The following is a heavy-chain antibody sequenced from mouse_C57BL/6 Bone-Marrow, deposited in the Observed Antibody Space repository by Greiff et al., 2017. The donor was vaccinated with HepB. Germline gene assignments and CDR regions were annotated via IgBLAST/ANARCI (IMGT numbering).Heavy chain of an antibody. V-gene: IGHV1-42*01. Sequence: EVKVVESGPELVKPGASVKISCKASGYSFTGYYMNWVKQSPEKSLEWIGEINPSTGGTTYNQKFKAKATLTVDKSSSTAYMQLKSLTSEDSAVYYCARPITADWYFDVWGTGTTVTVSS. CDR1: GYSFTGYY. J-gene: IGHJ1*03. CDR2: INPSTGGT. CDR3: ARPITADWYFDV. D-gene: IGHD1-1*01.